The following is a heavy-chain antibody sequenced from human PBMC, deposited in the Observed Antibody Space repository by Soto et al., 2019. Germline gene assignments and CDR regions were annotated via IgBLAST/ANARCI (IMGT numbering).Heavy chain of an antibody. J-gene: IGHJ4*02. CDR3: ARRPVTYYFDY. CDR2: ISYDGSNK. V-gene: IGHV3-30-3*01. D-gene: IGHD4-17*01. Sequence: QVQLVESGGGVVQPGRSLRLSCAASGFTFSNYAMHWVRQAPGKGLEWVAVISYDGSNKYYADSVKGRFTISRDNSKNTLYLQMNSLRAADTAVYYCARRPVTYYFDYWGQGTLVTVSS. CDR1: GFTFSNYA.